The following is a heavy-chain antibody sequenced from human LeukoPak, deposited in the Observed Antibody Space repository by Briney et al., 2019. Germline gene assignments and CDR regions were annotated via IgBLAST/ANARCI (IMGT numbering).Heavy chain of an antibody. V-gene: IGHV3-64D*09. J-gene: IGHJ4*02. CDR3: VKGYCSSISCYGDY. D-gene: IGHD2-2*01. CDR2: ISSNGGST. Sequence: GGSLRLSCSASGFTFSSYAMHWVRQAPGEGLEYVSAISSNGGSTYYADSVKGRVTISRDNSKNTLYLQMSSLRAEDTAVYYCVKGYCSSISCYGDYWGQGTLVTFSS. CDR1: GFTFSSYA.